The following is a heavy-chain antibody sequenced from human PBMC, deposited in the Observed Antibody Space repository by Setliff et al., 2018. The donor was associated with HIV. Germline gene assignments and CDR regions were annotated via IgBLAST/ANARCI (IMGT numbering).Heavy chain of an antibody. J-gene: IGHJ4*02. CDR3: ARDFVHLTNYYDSDRYVY. D-gene: IGHD3-22*01. Sequence: ETLSLTCAVSGYSISSGYYWGWIRQPPGKGLQWIGSIYHSGGTYYNPSLKSRVTMSVDTSKNQFSLKLTSVTAADTAVYYCARDFVHLTNYYDSDRYVYWGQGTLVTVSS. V-gene: IGHV4-38-2*02. CDR1: GYSISSGYY. CDR2: IYHSGGT.